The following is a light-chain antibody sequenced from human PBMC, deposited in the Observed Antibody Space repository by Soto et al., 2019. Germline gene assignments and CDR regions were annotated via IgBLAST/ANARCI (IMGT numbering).Light chain of an antibody. Sequence: EIVLTQSPGTLSLSPWERATISVSASQTVSTSFLAWYQQKPGQSPRLLIYGASSRATGIADRFSGSGSGTDFTLTISRLEPEDFAVYYCQQYGSSPITFGQGTRLEIK. V-gene: IGKV3-20*01. CDR3: QQYGSSPIT. CDR2: GAS. J-gene: IGKJ5*01. CDR1: QTVSTSF.